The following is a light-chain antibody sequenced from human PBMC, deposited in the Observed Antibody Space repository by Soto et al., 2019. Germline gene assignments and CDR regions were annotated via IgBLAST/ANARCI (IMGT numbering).Light chain of an antibody. J-gene: IGLJ1*01. CDR1: SSDIGGYNY. CDR3: ASYSTTSTPYV. Sequence: QSALTQPASVSGSPGQSITISCTGTSSDIGGYNYVSWYQQHPGKAPKLMVYEVINRPPGVSHRFSGARSGNTASLTISGLQAEDEAVYYCASYSTTSTPYVFGTGTKVTVL. CDR2: EVI. V-gene: IGLV2-14*01.